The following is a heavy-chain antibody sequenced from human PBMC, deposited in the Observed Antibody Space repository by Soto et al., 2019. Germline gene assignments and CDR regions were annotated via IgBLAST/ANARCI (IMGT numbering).Heavy chain of an antibody. V-gene: IGHV3-33*01. CDR3: ARRGPHYYFDY. Sequence: GGSPRLSCAASGFTFSSYGMHWVRQAPGKGLEWVAVIWYDGSNKYYADSVKGRFTISRDNSKNTLYLQMNSLRAEDTAVYYCARRGPHYYFDYWGQGTLVTVSS. CDR1: GFTFSSYG. CDR2: IWYDGSNK. J-gene: IGHJ4*02.